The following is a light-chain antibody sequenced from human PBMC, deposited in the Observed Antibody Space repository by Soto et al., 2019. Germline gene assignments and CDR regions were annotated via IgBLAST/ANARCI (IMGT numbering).Light chain of an antibody. J-gene: IGKJ2*01. CDR2: ATS. CDR3: QQTNTFPRT. Sequence: DIQMTQSPSSLSPSVGDRVTITCRASQDIRRYLSWYQQKTGTAPKFLIYATSTLQSGVPSRFSGSGSRTGFTLTISSLQPEDFATYYCQQTNTFPRTFGQGTRLEIK. V-gene: IGKV1-39*01. CDR1: QDIRRY.